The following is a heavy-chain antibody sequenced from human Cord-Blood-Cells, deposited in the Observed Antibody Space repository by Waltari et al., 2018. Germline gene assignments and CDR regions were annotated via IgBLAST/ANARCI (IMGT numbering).Heavy chain of an antibody. CDR1: GFTFSNAW. D-gene: IGHD1-26*01. CDR3: TTVRSGSYWSDY. V-gene: IGHV3-15*01. J-gene: IGHJ4*02. CDR2: IKRKTDGGTT. Sequence: EVQLVESGGGLVKPGGSLRLSCAASGFTFSNAWMSWVRQAPGKGLEWVGSIKRKTDGGTTDYAAPVKGRFTISRDDSKNTLYLQMNSLKTEDTAVYYCTTVRSGSYWSDYWGQGTLVTVSS.